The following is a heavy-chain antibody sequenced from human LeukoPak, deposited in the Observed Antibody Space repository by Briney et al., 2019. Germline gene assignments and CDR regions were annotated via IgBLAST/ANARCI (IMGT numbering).Heavy chain of an antibody. CDR2: ISAYNGNK. Sequence: GASVKVSCKASGYTFSTYGISWVRQAPGQGLEWMGWISAYNGNKNYARKVRGRVTMTTDTSTSTAYMELRSLRSDDTAVYYCARKVGSGWWYNWFDPWGQGTLVTVSS. CDR1: GYTFSTYG. V-gene: IGHV1-18*01. J-gene: IGHJ5*02. D-gene: IGHD6-19*01. CDR3: ARKVGSGWWYNWFDP.